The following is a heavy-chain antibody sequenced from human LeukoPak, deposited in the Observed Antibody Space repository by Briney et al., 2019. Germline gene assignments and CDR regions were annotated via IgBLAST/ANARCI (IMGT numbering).Heavy chain of an antibody. Sequence: PSETLSLTCTVSGGSISGYYWSWIRQPPGKGLEWIGYIYYTGITDYNPSLQGRVTISVDTSKNHFSLKLRSVTAADTAVYYCARLVRSLGDVDYWGQGGVVSVSS. CDR2: IYYTGIT. V-gene: IGHV4-59*01. D-gene: IGHD6-13*01. CDR1: GGSISGYY. CDR3: ARLVRSLGDVDY. J-gene: IGHJ4*02.